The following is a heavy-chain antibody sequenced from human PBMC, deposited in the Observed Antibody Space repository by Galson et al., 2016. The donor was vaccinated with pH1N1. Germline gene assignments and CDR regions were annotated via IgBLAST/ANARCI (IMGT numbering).Heavy chain of an antibody. D-gene: IGHD3-3*01. CDR1: GGTFGAYA. J-gene: IGHJ3*01. CDR3: ATSGGRAIFYTVHV. Sequence: SVKVSCKASGGTFGAYALNWVRRAPGQGLEWMGWIIPFSHSRKYGQNSQGRVTISADESSSTVYLELTNLKSENTAIYYCATSGGRAIFYTVHVWGQGTLVTVSS. V-gene: IGHV1-69*13. CDR2: IIPFSHSR.